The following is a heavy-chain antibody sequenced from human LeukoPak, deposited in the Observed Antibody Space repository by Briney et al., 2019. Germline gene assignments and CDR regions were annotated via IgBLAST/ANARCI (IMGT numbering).Heavy chain of an antibody. D-gene: IGHD2-2*01. CDR2: IYTSGST. CDR3: ARESNVPAAPVDVYFDY. Sequence: SETLSLTCTVSGGSISSYYWSWIRQPAGKGLEWIGRIYTSGSTNYNPSLKSRVTMSVDTSKNQFSLKLSSVTAADTAVYYCARESNVPAAPVDVYFDYWGQGTLVTVSS. CDR1: GGSISSYY. V-gene: IGHV4-4*07. J-gene: IGHJ4*02.